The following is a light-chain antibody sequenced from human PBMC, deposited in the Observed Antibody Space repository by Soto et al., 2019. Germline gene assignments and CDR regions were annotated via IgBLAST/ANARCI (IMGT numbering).Light chain of an antibody. V-gene: IGKV1-39*01. J-gene: IGKJ1*01. CDR1: QSISSY. Sequence: DSQMTQSPSSLSASVGDRVTITCRASQSISSYLNWYQQKPGKAPKLLIYAASSLQSGVPSRFSGSGSGTEFTLTISSLQPDDFATYYCQQYNRYRTFGQGTKVDIK. CDR3: QQYNRYRT. CDR2: AAS.